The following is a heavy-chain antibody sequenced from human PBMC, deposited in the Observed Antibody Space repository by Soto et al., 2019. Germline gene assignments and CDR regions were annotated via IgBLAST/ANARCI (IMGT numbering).Heavy chain of an antibody. CDR2: ISSNSATI. CDR3: VKDMKWGGMTTIHYFDS. V-gene: IGHV3-9*02. CDR1: GFIADDYA. J-gene: IGHJ4*02. D-gene: IGHD4-17*01. Sequence: EVQLVESGGGLVQPRRSLRLSCVASGFIADDYAMHWVRQAPGKGLEWVSGISSNSATINYADSVKGRFTISRDNAKNSLFLQMNSLRPEDTAFYYCVKDMKWGGMTTIHYFDSWGQGTLFTVSS.